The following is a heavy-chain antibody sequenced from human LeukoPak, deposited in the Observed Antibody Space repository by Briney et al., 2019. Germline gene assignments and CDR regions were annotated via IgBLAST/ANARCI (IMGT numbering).Heavy chain of an antibody. V-gene: IGHV4-59*01. CDR3: AGDYGDYEGGFDP. CDR2: IYYSGNT. Sequence: SETLSLTCTVSGGSISSYYWSWIRQPPGKGLEWIGYIYYSGNTNYNPSLKSRVTISLDTSKNQFSLKLTSVTAADTAVYYCAGDYGDYEGGFDPWGQGTLVTVSS. J-gene: IGHJ5*02. CDR1: GGSISSYY. D-gene: IGHD4-17*01.